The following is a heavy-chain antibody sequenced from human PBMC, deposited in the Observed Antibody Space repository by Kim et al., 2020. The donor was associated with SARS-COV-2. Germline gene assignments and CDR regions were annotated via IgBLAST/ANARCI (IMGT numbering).Heavy chain of an antibody. V-gene: IGHV1-69*13. CDR1: GGTFSSYA. Sequence: SVKVSCKASGGTFSSYAISWVRQAPGQGLEWMGGIIPIFGTANYAQKFQGRVTITADESTSTAYMELSSLRSEDTAVYYCASEDYYGSGSYYVPHYFDYWGQGTLVTVSS. J-gene: IGHJ4*02. D-gene: IGHD3-10*01. CDR3: ASEDYYGSGSYYVPHYFDY. CDR2: IIPIFGTA.